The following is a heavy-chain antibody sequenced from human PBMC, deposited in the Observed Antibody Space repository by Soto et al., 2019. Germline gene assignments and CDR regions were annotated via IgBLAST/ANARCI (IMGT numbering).Heavy chain of an antibody. V-gene: IGHV3-30*03. CDR2: MSYDGSAK. CDR3: AIVRVADSPLDH. J-gene: IGHJ4*02. Sequence: QVQLVESGGGVVQPGRSLGLSCEGSGFIFSNNGMHWVRQAPGKGLEWVAFMSYDGSAKFLADSVKGRFTISRDNSKSTLFLHMSSLRAEDTAMYYCAIVRVADSPLDHWGQGTLVTVSS. D-gene: IGHD3-10*02. CDR1: GFIFSNNG.